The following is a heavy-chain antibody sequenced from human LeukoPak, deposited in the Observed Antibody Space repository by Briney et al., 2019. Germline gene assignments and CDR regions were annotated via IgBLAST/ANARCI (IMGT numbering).Heavy chain of an antibody. CDR2: ISSSSSYI. CDR1: GFTFSSYS. J-gene: IGHJ6*02. D-gene: IGHD3-3*01. Sequence: GGSLRLSCAASGFTFSSYSMNWVRQAPGKGLEWVSSISSSSSYIYYADSVKGRFTISRDNAKNSLYLQMNSLRAEDTAVYYCAVLLTYYDFWSGYLSDVWGQGTTVTVSS. CDR3: AVLLTYYDFWSGYLSDV. V-gene: IGHV3-21*01.